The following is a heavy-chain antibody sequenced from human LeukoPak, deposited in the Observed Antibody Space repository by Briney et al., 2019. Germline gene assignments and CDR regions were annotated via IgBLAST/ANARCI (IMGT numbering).Heavy chain of an antibody. CDR3: ATAAILCSYVTH. CDR2: FDPEDGET. D-gene: IGHD2-2*02. CDR1: GYTLTELS. Sequence: ASVKVSCKVSGYTLTELSMHWVRQAPGKGLEWMGGFDPEDGETIYAQKFQGRVTMTEDTSTDTAYMELSSLRSEDTAVYYCATAAILCSYVTHWGQGTLVTVSS. J-gene: IGHJ4*02. V-gene: IGHV1-24*01.